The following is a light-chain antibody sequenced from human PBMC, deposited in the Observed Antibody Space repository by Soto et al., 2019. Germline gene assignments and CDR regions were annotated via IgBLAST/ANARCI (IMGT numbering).Light chain of an antibody. J-gene: IGLJ1*01. Sequence: QSLLTQPPSASGTPGQRYTISCSGSISNIGSNYVYWYQQLPGTAPKLLIYRNNQRPSGVPDRFSGSKSGTSASLAISGLRSEDEADYYCAAWDDSLSGYVFGTGTKVTVL. CDR2: RNN. CDR1: ISNIGSNY. V-gene: IGLV1-47*01. CDR3: AAWDDSLSGYV.